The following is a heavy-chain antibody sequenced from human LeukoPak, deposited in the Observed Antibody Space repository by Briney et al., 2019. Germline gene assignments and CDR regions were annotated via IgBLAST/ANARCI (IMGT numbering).Heavy chain of an antibody. CDR3: ARRRTVARTDY. V-gene: IGHV3-21*01. D-gene: IGHD6-19*01. CDR2: ISSSSRYI. Sequence: SGGSLRPSCAAFGFTFRSYSMNWVRQAPGKGLEWVSSISSSSRYIYYADSVKGRFTISRDNAKNSLYLQMNSLRGEDTAVYYCARRRTVARTDYWGQGTLVTVSS. CDR1: GFTFRSYS. J-gene: IGHJ4*02.